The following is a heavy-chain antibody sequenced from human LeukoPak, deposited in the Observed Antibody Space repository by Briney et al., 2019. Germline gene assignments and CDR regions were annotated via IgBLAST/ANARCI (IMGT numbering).Heavy chain of an antibody. Sequence: SETLSLTCTVSGGSISSSSYYWGWIRQPPGKGLEWIGSIYYSGSTYYNPSPKSRVTISVDTSKNQFSLKLSSVTAADTAVYYCARNYGSGPYNWFDPWGQGTLVTVSS. J-gene: IGHJ5*02. CDR1: GGSISSSSYY. D-gene: IGHD3-10*01. V-gene: IGHV4-39*07. CDR3: ARNYGSGPYNWFDP. CDR2: IYYSGST.